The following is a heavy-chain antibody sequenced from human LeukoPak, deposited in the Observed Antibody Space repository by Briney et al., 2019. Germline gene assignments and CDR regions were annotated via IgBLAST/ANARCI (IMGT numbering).Heavy chain of an antibody. J-gene: IGHJ5*01. D-gene: IGHD3-9*01. Sequence: AGGSLRLSCAASGFTFSNYWMPWVRQAPWKGLVWVSRIKGDGSHTIYADSVKGRFTISRDNAKNTLYLQMKSLRAEDTAVYYCVRDWDHFDFDSWGLGTLVTVSS. V-gene: IGHV3-74*01. CDR2: IKGDGSHT. CDR3: VRDWDHFDFDS. CDR1: GFTFSNYW.